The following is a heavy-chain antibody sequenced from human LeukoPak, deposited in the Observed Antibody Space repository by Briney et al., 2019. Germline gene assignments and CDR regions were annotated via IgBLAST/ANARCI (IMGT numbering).Heavy chain of an antibody. CDR2: IYSSGNT. Sequence: SETLSLTCAVSGASISSSNYYWGWVRQSPGKGLEWIGNIYSSGNTYYNASLKSRVTMYIDTSKNQFSLKLSSVTAADTAVYYCARGKDSSGYYWEVDDAFDIWGQGTMVTVSS. CDR3: ARGKDSSGYYWEVDDAFDI. CDR1: GASISSSNYY. J-gene: IGHJ3*02. D-gene: IGHD3-22*01. V-gene: IGHV4-39*07.